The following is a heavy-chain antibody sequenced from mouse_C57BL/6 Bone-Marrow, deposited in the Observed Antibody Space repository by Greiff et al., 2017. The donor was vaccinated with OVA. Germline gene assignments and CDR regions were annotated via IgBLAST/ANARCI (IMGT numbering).Heavy chain of an antibody. D-gene: IGHD1-1*01. CDR1: GYTFTSYW. CDR3: ASYYYYGSSSHVSY. CDR2: IDPSDSYT. Sequence: QVQLQQPGAELVMPGASVKLSCKASGYTFTSYWMHWVKQSPGQGLAWIGEIDPSDSYTNYNQKFQGTSTLTVDKSSSTAYIQLSSLTSEDSAVYYCASYYYYGSSSHVSYWGQGTLVTVSA. J-gene: IGHJ3*01. V-gene: IGHV1-69*01.